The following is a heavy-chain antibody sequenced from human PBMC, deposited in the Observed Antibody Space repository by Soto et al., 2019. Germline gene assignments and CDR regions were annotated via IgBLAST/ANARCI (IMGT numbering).Heavy chain of an antibody. CDR1: GFTFSSYW. CDR3: TREVDARMGAPFDY. D-gene: IGHD5-12*01. Sequence: EAQLVESGGGLVQPGGSLRLSCAASGFTFSSYWMHWVRQAPGKGLVWVSLINSDGSSTNYADSVKGRFTISRDNAKNTLYLQMNSLRAEDTAVYYCTREVDARMGAPFDYWGQGNLVTVSS. J-gene: IGHJ4*02. CDR2: INSDGSST. V-gene: IGHV3-74*01.